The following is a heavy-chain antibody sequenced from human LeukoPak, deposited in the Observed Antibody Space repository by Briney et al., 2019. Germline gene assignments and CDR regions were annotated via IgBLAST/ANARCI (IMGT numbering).Heavy chain of an antibody. CDR3: ARGIAATYYYYYYMDV. CDR1: GFTFDDYC. Sequence: GGSLRLSCAASGFTFDDYCMSWVRQAPGKGLEGGSGRNWNGWSTVYADPVKGRFTISRDNAKNSLYLQMNSLRAEDTALYYCARGIAATYYYYYYMDVWGKGTTVTVSS. V-gene: IGHV3-20*04. J-gene: IGHJ6*03. CDR2: RNWNGWST. D-gene: IGHD6-13*01.